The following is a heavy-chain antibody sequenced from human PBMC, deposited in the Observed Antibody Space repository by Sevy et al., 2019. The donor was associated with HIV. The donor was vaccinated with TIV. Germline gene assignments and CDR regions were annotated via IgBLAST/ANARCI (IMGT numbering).Heavy chain of an antibody. CDR2: INPNSGGT. J-gene: IGHJ6*02. D-gene: IGHD3-10*01. CDR1: GYTFTGYY. Sequence: ASVKVSCKASGYTFTGYYMHWVRQAPGQGLEWMGWINPNSGGTNYAQKFQGRVTMTRDTPISTAYMELSRLRSDDTAVYYCAREITMVRGDTMDVWGQGTTVTVSS. CDR3: AREITMVRGDTMDV. V-gene: IGHV1-2*02.